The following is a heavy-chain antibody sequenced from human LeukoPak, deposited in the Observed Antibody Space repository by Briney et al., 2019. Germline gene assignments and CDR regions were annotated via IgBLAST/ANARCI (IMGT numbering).Heavy chain of an antibody. V-gene: IGHV3-30*04. J-gene: IGHJ4*02. Sequence: GRSLRLSCAASGFTFSGYAMHWVRQAPGKGLEWVAVLSYDGSNKYYADSVKGRFTISRDNSKNTLYLQMNSLRAEDTAVCYCARDRSLDYWGQGTLVTVSS. CDR2: LSYDGSNK. CDR1: GFTFSGYA. CDR3: ARDRSLDY.